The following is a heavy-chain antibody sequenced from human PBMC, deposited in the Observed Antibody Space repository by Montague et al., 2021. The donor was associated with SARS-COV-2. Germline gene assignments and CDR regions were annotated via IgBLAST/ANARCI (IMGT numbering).Heavy chain of an antibody. CDR2: INQSGSA. J-gene: IGHJ5*01. CDR3: ARGLMTINMMVVIMVGASTWLDS. CDR1: GAWNTGED. V-gene: IGHV4-34*01. Sequence: SETLSLTCAGLGAWNTGEDWTSTRLNPSHGLKSYGVINQSGSAKYKPSLKSRVTISVDTSKNQFSLKLSSVTAADTAVYYCARGLMTINMMVVIMVGASTWLDSWGQGTLVTVSP. D-gene: IGHD3-22*01.